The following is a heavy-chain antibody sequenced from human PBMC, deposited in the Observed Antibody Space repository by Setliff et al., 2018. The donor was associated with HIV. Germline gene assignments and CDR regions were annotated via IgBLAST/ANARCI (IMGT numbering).Heavy chain of an antibody. CDR2: VDPDDGET. V-gene: IGHV1-69-2*01. J-gene: IGHJ4*02. CDR1: EYTFVDY. CDR3: VIVPLYENVYDNIWGSYRPLDY. Sequence: GASVKVSCKASEYTFVDYMHWVQQAPGKGLEWMGRVDPDDGETIYAEKFQDRLTITADASTDTTYMELSSLRSEDTAVYYCVIVPLYENVYDNIWGSYRPLDYWGQGTLVTVSS. D-gene: IGHD3-16*02.